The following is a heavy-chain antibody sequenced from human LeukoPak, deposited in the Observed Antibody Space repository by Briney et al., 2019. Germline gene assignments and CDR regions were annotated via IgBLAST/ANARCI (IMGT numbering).Heavy chain of an antibody. D-gene: IGHD3-22*01. CDR3: ARDWGYYDSSGYLAAFDI. V-gene: IGHV1-69*13. CDR1: GGTFSSYA. CDR2: IIPIFGTA. J-gene: IGHJ3*02. Sequence: SVKVSCKASGGTFSSYAISWVRQAPGQGLEWMGGIIPIFGTANYAQKFQGRVTITADESTSTAYMELSSLRSEDTAVYYRARDWGYYDSSGYLAAFDIWGQGTMVTVSS.